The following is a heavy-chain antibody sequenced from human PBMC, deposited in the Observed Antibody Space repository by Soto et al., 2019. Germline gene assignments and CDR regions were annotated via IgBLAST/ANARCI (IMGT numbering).Heavy chain of an antibody. CDR2: ISGSGGST. J-gene: IGHJ3*02. Sequence: EVQLLESGGGLVQPGGSLRLSCAASGFTFSSYAMSWVRQAPGKGLEWVSAISGSGGSTYYADSVKGRFTISRDNSKNTLYLQMNSLRAEDTAVYYCAKPGPNQSRIAQRGDAFDIWGQGTMVTVSS. CDR1: GFTFSSYA. CDR3: AKPGPNQSRIAQRGDAFDI. D-gene: IGHD6-13*01. V-gene: IGHV3-23*01.